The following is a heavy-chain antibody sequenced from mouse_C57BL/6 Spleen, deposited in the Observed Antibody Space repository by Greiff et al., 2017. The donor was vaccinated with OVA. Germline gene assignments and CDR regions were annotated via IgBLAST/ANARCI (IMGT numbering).Heavy chain of an antibody. Sequence: QVQLKQPGAELVRPGSSVKLSCKASGYTFTSYWMHWVKQRPIQGLEWIGNIDPSDSETHYNQKFKDKATLTVDKSSSTAYMQLSSLKSEDSAVYYCARDYGYDSYYAMDYWGQGTSVTVSS. CDR1: GYTFTSYW. CDR2: IDPSDSET. V-gene: IGHV1-52*01. D-gene: IGHD2-2*01. J-gene: IGHJ4*01. CDR3: ARDYGYDSYYAMDY.